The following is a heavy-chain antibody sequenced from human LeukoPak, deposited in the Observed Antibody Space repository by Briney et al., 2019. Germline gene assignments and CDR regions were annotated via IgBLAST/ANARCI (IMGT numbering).Heavy chain of an antibody. V-gene: IGHV4-4*02. J-gene: IGHJ3*02. CDR1: GGSISNENW. D-gene: IGHD3-16*02. CDR2: IYHSGST. Sequence: SETLSLTCAVSGGSISNENWWGWVRQPPGKGLEWIGEIYHSGSTNYIPSLKSRITISVDKSKNQFSLKLSSVTAADTAVYYCATGAIDRAFDIWGQGTMVTVSS. CDR3: ATGAIDRAFDI.